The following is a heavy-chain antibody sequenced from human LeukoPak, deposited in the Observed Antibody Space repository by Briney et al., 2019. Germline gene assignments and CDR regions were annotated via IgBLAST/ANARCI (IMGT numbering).Heavy chain of an antibody. J-gene: IGHJ4*02. CDR2: ISSSSSTI. V-gene: IGHV3-48*02. CDR3: ARASGVYGDFVD. D-gene: IGHD4-17*01. Sequence: GGSLRLSCAASGFTFSSYEMNWVRQAPGKGLDWVSYISSSSSTIYYADSVKGRFTISRDNAKNSLYLQMNSLRDEDTAVYYCARASGVYGDFVDWGQGTLVTVSS. CDR1: GFTFSSYE.